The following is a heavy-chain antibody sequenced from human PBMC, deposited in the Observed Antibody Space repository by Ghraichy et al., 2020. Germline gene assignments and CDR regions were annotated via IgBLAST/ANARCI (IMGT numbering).Heavy chain of an antibody. D-gene: IGHD4-23*01. J-gene: IGHJ4*02. Sequence: SVKVSCKASGGTFSSYAISWVRQAPGQGLEWMGGIIPIFGTANYAQKFQGRVTITADESTSTAYMELSSLRSEDTAVYYCARVGGDYGGNPRDRFDYWGQGTLVTVSS. CDR1: GGTFSSYA. CDR3: ARVGGDYGGNPRDRFDY. V-gene: IGHV1-69*13. CDR2: IIPIFGTA.